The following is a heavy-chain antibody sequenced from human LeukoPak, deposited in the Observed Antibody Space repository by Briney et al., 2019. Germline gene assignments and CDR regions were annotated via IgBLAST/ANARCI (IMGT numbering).Heavy chain of an antibody. D-gene: IGHD3-10*01. Sequence: GGSLRLSCTVSGLSFSTAWISWIRQAPGKGLGWVGRIKSNTDGGTVNYAAPVKGRFTISRDDSKNTVFLQMNSLETEDTAMYFCTTAGRRYYSHDFWGQGTLVTVSS. CDR2: IKSNTDGGTV. J-gene: IGHJ4*02. CDR1: GLSFSTAW. V-gene: IGHV3-15*01. CDR3: TTAGRRYYSHDF.